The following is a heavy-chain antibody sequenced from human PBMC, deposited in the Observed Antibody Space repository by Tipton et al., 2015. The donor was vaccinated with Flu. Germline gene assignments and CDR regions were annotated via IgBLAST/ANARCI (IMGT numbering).Heavy chain of an antibody. V-gene: IGHV4-38-2*01. Sequence: TLSLTCAVSGYSINSGYYWGWIRQPPGKGLEWIGSIYHSGSTYYNPSLKSRVTISVDTSKNQFSLKLSSVTAADTAVYYCAGQRLILDDSSGYYDYWDQGTLVTVSS. D-gene: IGHD3-22*01. CDR2: IYHSGST. CDR1: GYSINSGYY. J-gene: IGHJ4*02. CDR3: AGQRLILDDSSGYYDY.